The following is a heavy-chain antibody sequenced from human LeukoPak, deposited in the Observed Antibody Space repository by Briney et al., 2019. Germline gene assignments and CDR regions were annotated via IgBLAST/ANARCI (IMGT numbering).Heavy chain of an antibody. V-gene: IGHV4-30-2*01. CDR1: GGSISSGGYY. CDR3: ARDNWGSPGNWFDP. Sequence: SQTLSLTCTVSGGSISSGGYYWSWIRQPPGKGLEWIGYIYHGGSTYYNPSLKSRVTISVDRSKNQFSLKLSSVTAADTAVYYCARDNWGSPGNWFDPWGQGTLVTVSS. D-gene: IGHD7-27*01. CDR2: IYHGGST. J-gene: IGHJ5*02.